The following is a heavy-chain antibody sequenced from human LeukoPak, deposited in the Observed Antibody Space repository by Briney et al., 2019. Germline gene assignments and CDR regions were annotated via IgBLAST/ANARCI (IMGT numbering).Heavy chain of an antibody. D-gene: IGHD3-22*01. CDR2: IYYSGST. V-gene: IGHV4-59*01. J-gene: IGHJ4*02. CDR3: ARGADSSGYYSIFYFDY. Sequence: SETLSLTCTVSGGPISSYYWNWLRQPPGKGLEWFGYIYYSGSTNYNPSLKSRVTISVDTSKNQFSLKLSSVTAADTAVYYCARGADSSGYYSIFYFDYWGQGTLVTVSS. CDR1: GGPISSYY.